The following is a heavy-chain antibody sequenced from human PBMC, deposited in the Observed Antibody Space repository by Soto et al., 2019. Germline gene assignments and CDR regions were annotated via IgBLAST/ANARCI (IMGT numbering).Heavy chain of an antibody. CDR1: GFTFSSYG. V-gene: IGHV3-33*01. CDR2: IWYDGSNK. J-gene: IGHJ6*02. CDR3: ARRGCSGGSCLRGYYYGMDV. D-gene: IGHD2-15*01. Sequence: QVQLVESGGGVVQPGRSLRLSCAASGFTFSSYGMHWVRQAPGKGLEWVAGIWYDGSNKYYADSVKGRFTISRDNSKNTLYLQMNSLRAEDTAVYYCARRGCSGGSCLRGYYYGMDVWGQGTTVTVSS.